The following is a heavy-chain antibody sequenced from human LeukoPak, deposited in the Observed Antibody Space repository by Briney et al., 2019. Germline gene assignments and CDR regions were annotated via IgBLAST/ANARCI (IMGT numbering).Heavy chain of an antibody. J-gene: IGHJ4*02. Sequence: SVKVSCKASGGTFSSYAISWVRQAPGQGLEWMGGIIPIFGTANYAQKFQGRVTITTDESTSTAYMELSSLRSEDTAVYYCARERPYYYDSGGYYGNYFDYWGQGTLVTVSS. CDR1: GGTFSSYA. CDR3: ARERPYYYDSGGYYGNYFDY. V-gene: IGHV1-69*05. D-gene: IGHD3-22*01. CDR2: IIPIFGTA.